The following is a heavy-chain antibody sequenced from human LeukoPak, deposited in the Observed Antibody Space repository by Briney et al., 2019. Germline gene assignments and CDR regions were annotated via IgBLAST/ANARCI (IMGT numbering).Heavy chain of an antibody. CDR2: INHSGST. Sequence: PSETLSLTCAVYGGSFSGYYWSWIRQPPGKGLEWIGEINHSGSTNYNPSLKSRVTISVDTSKNQFSLRLSSVTAADTAVYYCARGPGYCSGGSCYEGGYWGQGTLDTASS. CDR3: ARGPGYCSGGSCYEGGY. J-gene: IGHJ4*02. CDR1: GGSFSGYY. V-gene: IGHV4-34*01. D-gene: IGHD2-15*01.